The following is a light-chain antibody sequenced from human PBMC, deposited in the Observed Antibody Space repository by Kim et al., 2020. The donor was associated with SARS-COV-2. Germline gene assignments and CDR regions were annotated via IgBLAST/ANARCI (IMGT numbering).Light chain of an antibody. CDR2: GAS. CDR1: QRVSRSY. J-gene: IGKJ5*01. CDR3: QQYGSSLSIT. Sequence: PGERATRSCRASQRVSRSYLSWYQQKPGQAPRLLIYGASSRATGIPDRFSGSGSGTDFTLTISRLEPEDFAVYYCQQYGSSLSITFGQGTRLEIK. V-gene: IGKV3-20*01.